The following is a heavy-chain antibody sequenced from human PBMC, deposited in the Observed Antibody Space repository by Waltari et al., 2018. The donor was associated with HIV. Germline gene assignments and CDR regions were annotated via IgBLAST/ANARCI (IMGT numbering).Heavy chain of an antibody. J-gene: IGHJ6*02. D-gene: IGHD3-22*01. CDR2: INAGNGNT. Sequence: QVQLVQSGAEVKKPGASVKVSCKASGYTFSTFAMHWVRQAPGQRLEWMGWINAGNGNTKYSQNFQDRVTITRDTSASTAYMELSSLRSEDMALYYCVREKKGIGVYYAMDVWGQGTAVTVSS. CDR1: GYTFSTFA. CDR3: VREKKGIGVYYAMDV. V-gene: IGHV1-3*01.